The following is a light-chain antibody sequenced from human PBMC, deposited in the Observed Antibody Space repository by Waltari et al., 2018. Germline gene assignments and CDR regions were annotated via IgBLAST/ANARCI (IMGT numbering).Light chain of an antibody. Sequence: DIQMTQSPSSLSASLGDRVTIACWASQSISRYLNWFQQKPGKAPNLLIYTASSLETGVPSRFSGSGSGTDFTLTITSLQPEDFATYYCQQSYITPLTFGGGTKVEI. CDR2: TAS. CDR1: QSISRY. V-gene: IGKV1-39*01. CDR3: QQSYITPLT. J-gene: IGKJ4*01.